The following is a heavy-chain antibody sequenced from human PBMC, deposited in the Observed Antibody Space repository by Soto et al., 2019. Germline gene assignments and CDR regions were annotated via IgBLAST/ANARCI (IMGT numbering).Heavy chain of an antibody. D-gene: IGHD4-17*01. Sequence: PGGSLRLSGAASGFTFSNFSMPWVRQAPCKGLEWVALIAYDGNNKYFADSVKGRFTISRDNSKDTVYLQMDSLRPEDTAVYYCAKGTPVNGDQALDYWGQGSLVTVCS. V-gene: IGHV3-30*18. J-gene: IGHJ4*02. CDR2: IAYDGNNK. CDR1: GFTFSNFS. CDR3: AKGTPVNGDQALDY.